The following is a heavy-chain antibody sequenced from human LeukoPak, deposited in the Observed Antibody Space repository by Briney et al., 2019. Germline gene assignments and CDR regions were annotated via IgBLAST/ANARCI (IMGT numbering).Heavy chain of an antibody. J-gene: IGHJ4*02. V-gene: IGHV4-59*11. CDR1: GGSISSHF. CDR3: ARWGSSGYDGDY. CDR2: IYNSGIT. D-gene: IGHD3-22*01. Sequence: SETLSLTCSVSGGSISSHFWSWIRQPPGKGLEWIGYIYNSGITNYNPSLKGRVTISVDTSKNQFSLELSSVTAADTAVYYCARWGSSGYDGDYWGQGTLVAVSS.